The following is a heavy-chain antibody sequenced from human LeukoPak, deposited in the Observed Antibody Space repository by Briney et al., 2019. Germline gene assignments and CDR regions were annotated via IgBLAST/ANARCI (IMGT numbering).Heavy chain of an antibody. CDR3: AKSPTTVVTPGGFDY. D-gene: IGHD4-23*01. CDR2: ISDDGNNK. Sequence: GGSLRLSCAASGFTFTNFAMHWVRQAPGKGLEWVTVISDDGNNKYFADSVKGRFTISRDNSKNTLYLQMNSLRAEDTALYYCAKSPTTVVTPGGFDYWGQGTLVTVSS. J-gene: IGHJ4*02. V-gene: IGHV3-30*18. CDR1: GFTFTNFA.